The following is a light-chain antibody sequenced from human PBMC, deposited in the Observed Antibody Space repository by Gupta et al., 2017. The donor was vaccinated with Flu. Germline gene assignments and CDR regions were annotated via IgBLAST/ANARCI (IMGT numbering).Light chain of an antibody. V-gene: IGLV2-11*01. CDR3: CSFAGSYTLV. J-gene: IGLJ2*01. CDR2: DVT. CDR1: NSDIGAYDY. Sequence: SFRTLSGTPSVCPGQPVTISCTGTNSDIGAYDYVSWFQQHPGKAPKLIIYDVTKRSAGVPARFSGSKSANTASLTISALQAEDEADYHCCSFAGSYTLVFGGGTKLTVL.